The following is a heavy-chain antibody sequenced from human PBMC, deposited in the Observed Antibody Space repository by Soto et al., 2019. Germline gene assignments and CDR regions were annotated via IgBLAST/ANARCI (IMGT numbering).Heavy chain of an antibody. J-gene: IGHJ6*02. Sequence: SVKVSCKASGGTFSDFTINWVRQAPGQRLEWMGGIIPTFDTANYAEKFQGRVTITADESTSTSFMEVSSPRSEDTAVYYCARNGTQTGYSYGMDVWGQGTMVTVSS. D-gene: IGHD1-1*01. V-gene: IGHV1-69*13. CDR1: GGTFSDFT. CDR3: ARNGTQTGYSYGMDV. CDR2: IIPTFDTA.